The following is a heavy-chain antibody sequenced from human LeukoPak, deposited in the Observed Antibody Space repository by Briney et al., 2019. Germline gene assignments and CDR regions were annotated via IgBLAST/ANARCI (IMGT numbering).Heavy chain of an antibody. D-gene: IGHD3-10*01. CDR1: GGSISSYY. CDR3: ARVVLLWFGEAYNWFDP. Sequence: SETLSLTCTVSGGSISSYYWGWIRQPPGKGLEWIGSIYYSGSTYYNPSLKGRVTISVDTSKNQFSLKLSSVTAADTAVYYCARVVLLWFGEAYNWFDPWGQGTLVTVSS. V-gene: IGHV4-39*07. CDR2: IYYSGST. J-gene: IGHJ5*02.